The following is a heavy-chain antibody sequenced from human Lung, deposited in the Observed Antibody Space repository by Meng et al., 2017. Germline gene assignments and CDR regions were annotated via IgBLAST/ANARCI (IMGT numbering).Heavy chain of an antibody. CDR2: IWHDGSKE. D-gene: IGHD3-22*01. CDR1: EFAFRGYG. J-gene: IGHJ5*02. Sequence: QVLVAVSVGGGVQPGNSRRLSCAASEFAFRGYGFHWVRQAPGKGLEWVAVIWHDGSKEYYIDSVKGRFTVSRDNSKNTVYLQMNSLRAEDTAVYFCARDTDTSSHYSRLDPWGQGTLVTVSS. V-gene: IGHV3-33*01. CDR3: ARDTDTSSHYSRLDP.